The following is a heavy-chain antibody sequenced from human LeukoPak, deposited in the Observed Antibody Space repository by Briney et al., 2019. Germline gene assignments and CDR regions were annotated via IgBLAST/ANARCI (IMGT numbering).Heavy chain of an antibody. Sequence: ASVKVSCKASGGTFNRYAISWVRQAPGQGLEGMGGIIPMFDTANYAQRFQGRLTITADKSTSTAYMELSSLTSEDTAVYYCARADNWEGAKGDWGQGTMVTVSS. V-gene: IGHV1-69*06. CDR3: ARADNWEGAKGD. J-gene: IGHJ3*01. D-gene: IGHD3-16*01. CDR1: GGTFNRYA. CDR2: IIPMFDTA.